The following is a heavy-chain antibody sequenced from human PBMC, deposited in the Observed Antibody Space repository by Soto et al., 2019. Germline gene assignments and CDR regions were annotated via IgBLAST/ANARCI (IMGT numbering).Heavy chain of an antibody. CDR1: GFTFSSYA. D-gene: IGHD6-19*01. V-gene: IGHV3-23*01. CDR2: ISGSGGST. Sequence: EVQLLESGGGLVQPGGSLRLSCAASGFTFSSYAMSWVRQAPGKGLEWVSAISGSGGSTYYADSVKGRFTISRDNSKNTLYLQMNSLRAEDTAVYYCAKDEGYSSGWHNWFDPWGQGTLVTVSS. J-gene: IGHJ5*02. CDR3: AKDEGYSSGWHNWFDP.